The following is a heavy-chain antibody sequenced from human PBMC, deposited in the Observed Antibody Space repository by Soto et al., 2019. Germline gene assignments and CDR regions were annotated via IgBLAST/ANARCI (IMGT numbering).Heavy chain of an antibody. CDR2: IIPIFGTA. V-gene: IGHV1-69*12. CDR1: GGTFSSYA. J-gene: IGHJ6*02. D-gene: IGHD3-3*01. Sequence: QVQLVQSGAEVKKPGSSVKVSCKASGGTFSSYAISWVRQAPGQGLEWMGGIIPIFGTANYAQKFQGRVTITADESTSTAYMELSSLRSEDTAVYYCARGNAFGVVIPSYGMDVWGQGTTVTVSS. CDR3: ARGNAFGVVIPSYGMDV.